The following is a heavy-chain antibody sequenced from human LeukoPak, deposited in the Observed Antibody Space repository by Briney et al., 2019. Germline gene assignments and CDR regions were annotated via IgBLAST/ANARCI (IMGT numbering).Heavy chain of an antibody. Sequence: GGSLRLSCAASGFKFGIYWMSWVRQAPGKGLEWVANIKEDGSEKYYVDSVKGRFTTSRDNSKNSLYLQMNSLRAEDTAVCYCAGYGKSKLDYWGQGTLVTVSS. CDR1: GFKFGIYW. J-gene: IGHJ4*02. V-gene: IGHV3-7*05. CDR3: AGYGKSKLDY. D-gene: IGHD1-1*01. CDR2: IKEDGSEK.